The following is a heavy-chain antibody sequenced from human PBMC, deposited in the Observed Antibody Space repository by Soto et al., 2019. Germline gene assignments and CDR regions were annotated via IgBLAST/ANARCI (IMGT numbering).Heavy chain of an antibody. V-gene: IGHV1-69*12. CDR3: ARDKDRQQLGVNSSYIVDV. D-gene: IGHD1-1*01. CDR2: IMPVFPTP. CDR1: GGTFRTSA. J-gene: IGHJ6*01. Sequence: QVQLVQSGAEVKKPGSSVKVSCKTSGGTFRTSAISWVRQAPGQGLEWMGGIMPVFPTPDYAQKFQGRVTITEDEPTDTDYMELSRLRSEDTAVYYCARDKDRQQLGVNSSYIVDVWGQGTTVTVSS.